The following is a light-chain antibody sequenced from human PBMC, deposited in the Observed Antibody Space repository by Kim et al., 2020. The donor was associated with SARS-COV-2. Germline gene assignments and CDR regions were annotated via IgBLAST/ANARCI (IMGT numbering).Light chain of an antibody. CDR1: SSDVGAYNY. J-gene: IGLJ1*01. V-gene: IGLV2-14*03. CDR3: SSYASTRSYV. CDR2: DVN. Sequence: GQSITTSCTGTSSDVGAYNYVSWYQHHPGKAPKLMIFDVNKRPSGLSNRFSGSKSGNTASLTISGLQAEDEADYYCSSYASTRSYVFGTGTKVTVL.